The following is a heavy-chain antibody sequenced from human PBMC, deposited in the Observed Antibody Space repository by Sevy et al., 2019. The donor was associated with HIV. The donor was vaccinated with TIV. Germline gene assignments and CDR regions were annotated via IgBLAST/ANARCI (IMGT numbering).Heavy chain of an antibody. J-gene: IGHJ3*02. CDR2: ISSSASTI. CDR1: GFTFSDYY. D-gene: IGHD3-10*01. V-gene: IGHV3-11*01. Sequence: LTCAASGFTFSDYYMSWIRQAPGKGLAWVSYISSSASTIYCADSVKGRFTMSRDNAKNSLYLQMNSLSAEDTAVYYCARDLWIGQLSDAFDIWGQGTPVTVSS. CDR3: ARDLWIGQLSDAFDI.